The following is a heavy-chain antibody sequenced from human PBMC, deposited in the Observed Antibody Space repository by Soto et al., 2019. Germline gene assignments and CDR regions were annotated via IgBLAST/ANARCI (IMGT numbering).Heavy chain of an antibody. Sequence: PGGSLRLSCAASGFAFSDYSMNWVRQAPGKGLEWVSSISSSSSYIYYADSVKGRFTISRDNAKNSLYLQMNSLRAEDTAVYYCARVMDIVVVPAAIGYWGQGTLVTVSS. CDR1: GFAFSDYS. CDR2: ISSSSSYI. CDR3: ARVMDIVVVPAAIGY. J-gene: IGHJ4*02. V-gene: IGHV3-21*01. D-gene: IGHD2-2*03.